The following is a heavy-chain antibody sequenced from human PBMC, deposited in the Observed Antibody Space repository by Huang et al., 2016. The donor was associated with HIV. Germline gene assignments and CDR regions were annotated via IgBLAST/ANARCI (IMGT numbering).Heavy chain of an antibody. V-gene: IGHV3-53*01. CDR1: GFTVSTNY. CDR2: IYSGGTT. D-gene: IGHD2-8*02. J-gene: IGHJ4*02. Sequence: EVQLVESGGGLIQPGGSLRLSCAASGFTVSTNYMTWVRQAPGKGLEGVSCIYSGGTTYYADSVKGRFTISRDDSENTLYLHMTSLRAGDTAVYYCAKEGDTGAALGYWGQGTLVTVS. CDR3: AKEGDTGAALGY.